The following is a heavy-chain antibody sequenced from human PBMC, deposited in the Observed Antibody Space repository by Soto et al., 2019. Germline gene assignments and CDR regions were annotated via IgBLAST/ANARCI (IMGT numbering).Heavy chain of an antibody. Sequence: QVQLVQSGAEVKKPGSSVKVSCKASRGTFSSYAISWVRQAPGQGLEWMGGIIPIFGTANYAQKFQGRVTITADKSTSTAYMELSSLRSEDTAVYYCAGASIAARPDRVRAWFDPWGQGTLVTVSS. CDR1: RGTFSSYA. D-gene: IGHD6-6*01. V-gene: IGHV1-69*06. CDR2: IIPIFGTA. CDR3: AGASIAARPDRVRAWFDP. J-gene: IGHJ5*02.